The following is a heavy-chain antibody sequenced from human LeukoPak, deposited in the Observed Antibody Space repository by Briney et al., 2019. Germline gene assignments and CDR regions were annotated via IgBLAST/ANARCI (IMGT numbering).Heavy chain of an antibody. Sequence: ASVKVPCKASGYTFTSYGISWVRQAPGQGLEWMGIINPSGGSTTYAQKFQGRVTMTRDMSTSTVYMELSSLRSEDTAVYYCASYLSGWPMKYWGQGTLVTVSS. V-gene: IGHV1-46*01. CDR3: ASYLSGWPMKY. D-gene: IGHD6-19*01. J-gene: IGHJ4*02. CDR2: INPSGGST. CDR1: GYTFTSYG.